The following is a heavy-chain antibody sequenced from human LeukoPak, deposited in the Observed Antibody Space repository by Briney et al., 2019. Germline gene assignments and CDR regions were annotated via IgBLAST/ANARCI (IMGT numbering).Heavy chain of an antibody. CDR3: SRYIAAAGTAY. CDR2: IKSKTDGGTT. Sequence: GGSLRLSCAASGFTFRNAWMSWVRQALGKGLEWVGHIKSKTDGGTTDYAAPVKGRFTISRDDSKNTLFLQMNSLKTEDTAVYYCSRYIAAAGTAYWGQGALVTVSS. D-gene: IGHD6-13*01. CDR1: GFTFRNAW. V-gene: IGHV3-15*01. J-gene: IGHJ4*02.